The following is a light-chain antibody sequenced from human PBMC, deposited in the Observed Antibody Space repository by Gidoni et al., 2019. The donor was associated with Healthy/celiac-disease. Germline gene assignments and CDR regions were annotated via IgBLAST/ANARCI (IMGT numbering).Light chain of an antibody. J-gene: IGLJ1*01. CDR3: TSYTSSSTYV. CDR2: DVT. Sequence: QSALTQPASVSGSPGQSITISCTGTSSDVGGYNYVSWYQQHPGNAPKLIIYDVTNRPSGVSNRFSGSKSGNTASLTISGLQAEDEADYHCTSYTSSSTYVFGTGTKVTVL. CDR1: SSDVGGYNY. V-gene: IGLV2-14*01.